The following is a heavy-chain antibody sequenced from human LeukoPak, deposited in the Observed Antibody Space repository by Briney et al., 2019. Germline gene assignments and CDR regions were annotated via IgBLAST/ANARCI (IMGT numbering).Heavy chain of an antibody. J-gene: IGHJ4*02. V-gene: IGHV1-69*04. CDR3: ARVLSYYYDSSGYAFDY. CDR2: IIPILGIA. Sequence: ASVKVSCKASGGTCSSYAISWVRQAPGQGLEWMGRIIPILGIANYAQKFQGRVAITADKSTSTAYMELSSLRSEDTAVYYCARVLSYYYDSSGYAFDYWGQGTLVTVSS. D-gene: IGHD3-22*01. CDR1: GGTCSSYA.